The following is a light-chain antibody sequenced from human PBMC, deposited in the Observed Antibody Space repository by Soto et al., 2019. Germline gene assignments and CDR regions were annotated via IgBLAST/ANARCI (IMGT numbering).Light chain of an antibody. CDR3: QQYNNWPPIT. J-gene: IGKJ5*01. CDR2: GAS. CDR1: QSVSSN. Sequence: ETVMTQSPATLSVSPGERATLSCRASQSVSSNLAWYQQKPGQAPRLLIYGASTRATGVPARFSGSGSGTEFTLTVSSLQSEDFAVYYCQQYNNWPPITFGQGTRLEIK. V-gene: IGKV3-15*01.